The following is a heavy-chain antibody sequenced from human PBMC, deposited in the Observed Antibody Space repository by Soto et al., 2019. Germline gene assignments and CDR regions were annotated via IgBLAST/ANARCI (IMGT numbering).Heavy chain of an antibody. CDR2: INPSGGST. V-gene: IGHV1-46*01. Sequence: QVQLVQSGAEVKSPGASVKVSCKASGYTFTSHYIHWVRQAPGQGLEWMGIINPSGGSTGYAQKFQGRVTMTRDTSTSTVYMELSSLRTEDTAVYYCARGVVLRANAIRSNWFDPWGQGTLVTVSS. CDR3: ARGVVLRANAIRSNWFDP. CDR1: GYTFTSHY. D-gene: IGHD2-8*01. J-gene: IGHJ5*02.